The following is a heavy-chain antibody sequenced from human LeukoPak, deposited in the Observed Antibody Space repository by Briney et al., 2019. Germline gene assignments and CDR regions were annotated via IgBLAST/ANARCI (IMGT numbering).Heavy chain of an antibody. D-gene: IGHD6-19*01. J-gene: IGHJ4*02. CDR1: GFTFSSYG. Sequence: GGSLRLSCAASGFTFSSYGMHWVRQAPGKGLEWVAFIRYDGSNKYYADSVKGRFTISRDNSKNTLYLQMNSLRAEDTAVYYCANIAEAAPGSFDYWGQGTLVTVSS. CDR2: IRYDGSNK. CDR3: ANIAEAAPGSFDY. V-gene: IGHV3-30*02.